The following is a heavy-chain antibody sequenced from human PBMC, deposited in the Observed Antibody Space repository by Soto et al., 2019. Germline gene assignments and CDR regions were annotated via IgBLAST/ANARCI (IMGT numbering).Heavy chain of an antibody. D-gene: IGHD6-13*01. J-gene: IGHJ6*02. Sequence: EVQLVESGGGLVQPGGSLRLSCAASGFTFSSYSMNWVRQAPGKGLEWGSYISSSSSTIYYADSVKGRFTISRDNAKNALYLQMNSLRDEDTAVYYCARMVDLIAAETYYYYGMDVWGQGTTVTVSS. CDR3: ARMVDLIAAETYYYYGMDV. CDR1: GFTFSSYS. CDR2: ISSSSSTI. V-gene: IGHV3-48*02.